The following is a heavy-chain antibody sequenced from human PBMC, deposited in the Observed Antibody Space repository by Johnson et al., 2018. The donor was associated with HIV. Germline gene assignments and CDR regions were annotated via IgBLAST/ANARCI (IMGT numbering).Heavy chain of an antibody. CDR3: AKEDGWLRLGSAFDI. Sequence: VQLVESGGGLVQPGGSLRLSCAASGFTFNSYWMSWVRQAPGKGLEWVANIKQDGSEKYYADSVKGRFTISRDNSKNTLYRQMNSLRAEDTAVYYCAKEDGWLRLGSAFDIWGHGTMVTVSS. D-gene: IGHD5-12*01. CDR2: IKQDGSEK. V-gene: IGHV3-7*05. J-gene: IGHJ3*02. CDR1: GFTFNSYW.